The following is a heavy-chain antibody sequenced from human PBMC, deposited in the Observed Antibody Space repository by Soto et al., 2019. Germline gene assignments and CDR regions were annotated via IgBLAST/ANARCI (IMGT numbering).Heavy chain of an antibody. Sequence: QVQLQESGPGLVKPSGTLSLTCAVSSGSISSSNWGSWVRQPPGKGLEWIGEIYHSGSTNYSPSLKRRVTIAVDKSKNQFSLTLSSVTAADTAVYYCARKGARSRWGFDYWGQGTLVTVSS. V-gene: IGHV4-4*02. CDR3: ARKGARSRWGFDY. J-gene: IGHJ4*02. CDR1: SGSISSSNW. D-gene: IGHD6-13*01. CDR2: IYHSGST.